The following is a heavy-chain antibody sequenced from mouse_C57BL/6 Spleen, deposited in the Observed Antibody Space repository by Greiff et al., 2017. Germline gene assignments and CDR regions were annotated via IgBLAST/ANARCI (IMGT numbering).Heavy chain of an antibody. D-gene: IGHD1-1*01. CDR2: INPSTGGT. Sequence: VQLQQPGTDLVQPGASVTLSCKASGYTFTSYWMHWVKQRPGQGLEWIGNINPSTGGTNYNAKFTSKATLTVDKSSSTAYMRLSSLTSEDSAVYDCARYYCGSSSSWYFDDWGTGTTVTVSS. V-gene: IGHV1-53*01. CDR3: ARYYCGSSSSWYFDD. CDR1: GYTFTSYW. J-gene: IGHJ1*03.